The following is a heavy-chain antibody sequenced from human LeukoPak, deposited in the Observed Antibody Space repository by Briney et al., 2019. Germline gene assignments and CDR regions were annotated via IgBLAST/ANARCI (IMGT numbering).Heavy chain of an antibody. CDR3: ARVAWNYYDSSGYPYDAFDI. CDR2: IYYSGST. D-gene: IGHD3-22*01. V-gene: IGHV4-39*07. CDR1: GGSISSSSCY. Sequence: SETLSLTCTVSGGSISSSSCYWGWIRQPPGKGLEWIGSIYYSGSTYYNPSLKSRVTIAVDTSKNQFSLKLSSVTAADTAVYYCARVAWNYYDSSGYPYDAFDIWGQGTMVTVSS. J-gene: IGHJ3*02.